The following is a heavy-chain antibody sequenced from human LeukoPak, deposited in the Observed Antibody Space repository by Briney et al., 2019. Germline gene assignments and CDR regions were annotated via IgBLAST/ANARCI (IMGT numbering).Heavy chain of an antibody. CDR2: ISYDGSNK. Sequence: GRSLRLSCAASGFTFSSYGMHWVRQAPGKGLEWVAVISYDGSNKYYADSVKGRFTISRDNSKNTLYLQMNSLRAEDTAVYYCANGGNYRPLDYWGQGTLVTVSS. CDR3: ANGGNYRPLDY. CDR1: GFTFSSYG. D-gene: IGHD1-7*01. V-gene: IGHV3-30*18. J-gene: IGHJ4*02.